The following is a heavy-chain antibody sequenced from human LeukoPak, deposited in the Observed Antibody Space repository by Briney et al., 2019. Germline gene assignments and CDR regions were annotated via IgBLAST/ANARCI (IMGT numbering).Heavy chain of an antibody. J-gene: IGHJ5*02. CDR3: ARAITGTTTAWFDP. CDR1: GFTFSSYA. V-gene: IGHV3-64*01. CDR2: ISSNGGST. D-gene: IGHD1-7*01. Sequence: GGSLRLSCAASGFTFSSYAMHWVRQAPGKGLEYVSAISSNGGSTYYANSVKGRFTISRDNSKNTLYLQMGSLRAEDMAVYYRARAITGTTTAWFDPWGQGTLVTVSS.